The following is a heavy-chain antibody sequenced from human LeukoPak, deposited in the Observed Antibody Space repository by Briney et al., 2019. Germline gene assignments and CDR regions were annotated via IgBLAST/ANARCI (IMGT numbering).Heavy chain of an antibody. Sequence: PSETLSLTCTVSGGSISSGDYYWSWIRQPAGKGLEWIGRIYTSGSTNYNPSLKSRVTMSVDTSKNQFSLKLSSVTAADTAVYYCAREQRGYSYGSLDYWGQGTLVTVSS. CDR2: IYTSGST. CDR1: GGSISSGDYY. D-gene: IGHD5-18*01. V-gene: IGHV4-61*02. J-gene: IGHJ4*02. CDR3: AREQRGYSYGSLDY.